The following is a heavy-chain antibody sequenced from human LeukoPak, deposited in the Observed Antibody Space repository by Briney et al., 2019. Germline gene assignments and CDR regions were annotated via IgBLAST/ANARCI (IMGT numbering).Heavy chain of an antibody. CDR2: TYTSGST. V-gene: IGHV4-4*09. J-gene: IGHJ6*03. Sequence: SETLSLTCTVSGGSISSYYWSWIRQPPGKGLEWIGYTYTSGSTNYNPSLKSRVTISVDTSKNQFSLKLSSVTAADTAVYYCARLATGYCSGGSCYSNYYYYYYMDVWGKGTTVTVSS. CDR3: ARLATGYCSGGSCYSNYYYYYYMDV. CDR1: GGSISSYY. D-gene: IGHD2-15*01.